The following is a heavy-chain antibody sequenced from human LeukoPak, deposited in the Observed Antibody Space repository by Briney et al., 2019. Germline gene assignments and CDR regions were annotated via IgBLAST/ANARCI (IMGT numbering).Heavy chain of an antibody. CDR3: ARDQSSDILPTIAVAGTLDY. Sequence: GASVKVSCKASGGTFSSYTIIWVRQAPGQGLEWMGGIIPIFNTANYAQEFQGRVTMTADESTRTAYMELTSLRSEDTAVYYCARDQSSDILPTIAVAGTLDYWGQGTLVTVSS. CDR1: GGTFSSYT. V-gene: IGHV1-69*13. J-gene: IGHJ4*02. CDR2: IIPIFNTA. D-gene: IGHD6-19*01.